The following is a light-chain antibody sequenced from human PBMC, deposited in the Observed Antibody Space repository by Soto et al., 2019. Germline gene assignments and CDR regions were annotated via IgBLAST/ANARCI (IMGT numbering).Light chain of an antibody. CDR2: EVS. CDR3: TSYVGSDIWV. Sequence: QSALTQPPSESGSPGQSVTISCTGTSSDVGAYKYVSWYQQYPGKAPKLMIYEVSKRPSGVPDRFSGSKSGNTASLTVSGLQAEDEADYYCTSYVGSDIWVFGGGTKVTVL. CDR1: SSDVGAYKY. V-gene: IGLV2-8*01. J-gene: IGLJ3*02.